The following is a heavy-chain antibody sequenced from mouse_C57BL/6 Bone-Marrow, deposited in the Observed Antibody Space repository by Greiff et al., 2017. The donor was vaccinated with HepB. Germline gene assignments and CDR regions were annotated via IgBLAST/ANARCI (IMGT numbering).Heavy chain of an antibody. CDR1: GFTFSSYA. Sequence: EVKLMESGEGLVKPGGSLKLSCAASGFTFSSYAMSWVRQTPEKRLEWVAYISSGGDYIYYADTVKGRFTISRDKARNTLYLQMSSLKSEDTAMYYCTRVVTTLYYYAMDYWGQGTSVTVSS. CDR2: ISSGGDYI. D-gene: IGHD2-5*01. J-gene: IGHJ4*01. CDR3: TRVVTTLYYYAMDY. V-gene: IGHV5-9-1*02.